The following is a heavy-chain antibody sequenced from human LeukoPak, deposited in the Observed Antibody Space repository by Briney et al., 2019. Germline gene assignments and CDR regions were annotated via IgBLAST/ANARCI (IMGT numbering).Heavy chain of an antibody. CDR2: IYYSGST. V-gene: IGHV4-31*03. CDR3: ASTVPRDNWFDP. Sequence: PSQTLSLTCTVSGGSISSGGYYWSWIRQHPGKGLEWIGYIYYSGSTYYNPSLKSRVTISVDTSKSQFSLKLSSVTAADTAVYYCASTVPRDNWFDPWGQGILVTVSS. D-gene: IGHD4-17*01. CDR1: GGSISSGGYY. J-gene: IGHJ5*02.